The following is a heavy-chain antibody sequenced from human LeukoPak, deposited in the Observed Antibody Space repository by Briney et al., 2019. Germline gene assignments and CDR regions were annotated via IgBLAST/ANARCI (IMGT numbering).Heavy chain of an antibody. CDR1: GYTFTSYD. D-gene: IGHD3-22*01. J-gene: IGHJ6*03. V-gene: IGHV1-8*01. CDR2: MNPNSGNA. CDR3: ARGGDSSGYYHRYYYYYMDV. Sequence: ASVKVSCKASGYTFTSYDINWVRQATGQGLEWMGWMNPNSGNAGYAQKFQGRVTMTRNTSISTAYMELGSLRSEDTAVYYCARGGDSSGYYHRYYYYYMDVWGKGTTVTVSS.